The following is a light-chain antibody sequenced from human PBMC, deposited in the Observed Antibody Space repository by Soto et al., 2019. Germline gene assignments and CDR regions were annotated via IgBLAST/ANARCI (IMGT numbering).Light chain of an antibody. CDR1: SSNIGNNY. CDR2: DNN. Sequence: QSVLTQPPSVSAAPGQTVTISCSGSSSNIGNNYVSWYQQLPGTAPKLLIYDNNKRPSGIPDRFSGSKSGTSATLGITGLQTGDEADYYCGTWDSSLSAWGVVFGGGTKLTVL. V-gene: IGLV1-51*01. CDR3: GTWDSSLSAWGVV. J-gene: IGLJ2*01.